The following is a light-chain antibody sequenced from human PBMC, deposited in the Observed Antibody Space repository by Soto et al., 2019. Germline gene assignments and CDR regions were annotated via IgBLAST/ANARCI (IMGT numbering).Light chain of an antibody. Sequence: IVLTQSPGTLSLSPGERXSLSCRASQRVSSGYLAWYQQKPGQAPRLLIYGASNRATDIPDRFSGRGSGTDFTLTISRLEPEDFAVYYCQQYGSSPPSSTFGQGTRLE. CDR3: QQYGSSPPSST. V-gene: IGKV3-20*01. CDR1: QRVSSGY. CDR2: GAS. J-gene: IGKJ5*01.